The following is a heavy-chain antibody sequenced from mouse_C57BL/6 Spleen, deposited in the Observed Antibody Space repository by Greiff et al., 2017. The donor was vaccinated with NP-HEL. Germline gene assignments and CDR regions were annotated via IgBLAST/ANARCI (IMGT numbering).Heavy chain of an antibody. CDR1: GYAFSSSW. CDR3: ALKSFLLRARRAMDY. D-gene: IGHD1-1*01. V-gene: IGHV1-82*01. CDR2: IYPGDGDT. Sequence: VQLQQSGPELVKPGASVKISCKASGYAFSSSWMNWVKQRPGKGLEWIGRIYPGDGDTNYNGKFKGKATLTADKSSSTAYMQLSSLTSEDSAVYFCALKSFLLRARRAMDYWGQGTSVTVSS. J-gene: IGHJ4*01.